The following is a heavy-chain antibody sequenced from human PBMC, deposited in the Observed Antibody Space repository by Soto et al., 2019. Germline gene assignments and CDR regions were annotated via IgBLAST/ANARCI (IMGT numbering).Heavy chain of an antibody. J-gene: IGHJ4*02. D-gene: IGHD6-6*01. CDR3: ARALDSSADY. CDR1: GYTFTSYD. V-gene: IGHV1-8*01. CDR2: MNPNSDNT. Sequence: VASVKVSCKASGYTFTSYDINWVRQATGQGLEWMGWMNPNSDNTSYAQKFQGRVTMTRNTSISTAYMELSSLRSEDTAVYYCARALDSSADYWGQGTLVTVSS.